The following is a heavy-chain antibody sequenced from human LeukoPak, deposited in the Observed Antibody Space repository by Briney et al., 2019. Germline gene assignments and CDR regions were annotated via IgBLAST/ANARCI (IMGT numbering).Heavy chain of an antibody. V-gene: IGHV3-33*01. Sequence: GGSLRLSCAASGFTFSSYGMHWVRQAPGKGLEWVAVIWYDGSNKYYADSVKGRFTISRDNSKNTLYLQMNSLRAEDTAVYYCARDMSQTMIVPGDYWGQGTLVTVSS. D-gene: IGHD3-22*01. CDR3: ARDMSQTMIVPGDY. CDR2: IWYDGSNK. CDR1: GFTFSSYG. J-gene: IGHJ4*02.